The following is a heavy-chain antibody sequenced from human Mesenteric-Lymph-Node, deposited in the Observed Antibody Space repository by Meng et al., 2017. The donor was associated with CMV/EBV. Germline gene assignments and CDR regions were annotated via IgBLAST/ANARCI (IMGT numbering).Heavy chain of an antibody. V-gene: IGHV1-8*01. CDR2: MNPNNGNT. J-gene: IGHJ6*02. CDR1: GYTFTNND. CDR3: VVGGYYYYYGMDV. Sequence: ASVKVSCKVSGYTFTNNDINWVRQVTGQGLEWMGWMNPNNGNTGYTQRFQGRVTMTRNTSTTTAYMELGSLRSDDTAVYYCVVGGYYYYYGMDVWGQGTTVTVSS. D-gene: IGHD2-2*01.